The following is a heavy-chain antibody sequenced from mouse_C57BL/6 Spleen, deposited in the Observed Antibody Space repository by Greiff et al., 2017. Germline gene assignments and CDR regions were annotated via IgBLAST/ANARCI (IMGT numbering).Heavy chain of an antibody. CDR3: ARGHWDPFDY. CDR2: INPNNGGT. Sequence: VQLQQSGPELVKPGASVKISCKASGYTFTDYYMNWVKQSHGKSLEWIGDINPNNGGTSYNQKFKGKATLTVDKSSSTAYMELRSLTSEDSAVYYCARGHWDPFDYWGQGTTLTVSS. V-gene: IGHV1-26*01. CDR1: GYTFTDYY. J-gene: IGHJ2*01. D-gene: IGHD4-1*01.